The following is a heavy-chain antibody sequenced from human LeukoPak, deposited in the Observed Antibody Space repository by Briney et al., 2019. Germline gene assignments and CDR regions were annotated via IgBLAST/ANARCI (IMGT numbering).Heavy chain of an antibody. D-gene: IGHD6-19*01. V-gene: IGHV4-39*01. J-gene: IGHJ3*02. CDR3: ARRAVAGTVDAFDI. Sequence: RPSETLPLTCTVSGGSISSSSYYWGWIRQPPGKGLEWIGSIYYSGRTYYNPSLKSRVTISVDTSKNQFSLKLSSVTAADTAVYYCARRAVAGTVDAFDIWGQGTMVTVSS. CDR1: GGSISSSSYY. CDR2: IYYSGRT.